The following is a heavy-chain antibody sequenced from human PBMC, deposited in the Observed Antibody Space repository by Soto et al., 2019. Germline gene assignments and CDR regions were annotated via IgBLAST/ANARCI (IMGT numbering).Heavy chain of an antibody. D-gene: IGHD5-18*01. CDR3: ARLDTAIVTPRFDY. J-gene: IGHJ4*02. V-gene: IGHV1-69*02. Sequence: QVQLVQSGAEVKKPGSSVKVSCKASGGTFSSYTISWVRQAPGQGLEWMGRIIPILGIANYAQKFPGRVTITAAKSTRTAYMELSSLRSEDTAVYYFARLDTAIVTPRFDYWGQRTLVTVSS. CDR1: GGTFSSYT. CDR2: IIPILGIA.